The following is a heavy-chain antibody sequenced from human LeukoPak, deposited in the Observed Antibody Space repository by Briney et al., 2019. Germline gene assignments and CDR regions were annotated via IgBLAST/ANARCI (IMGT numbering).Heavy chain of an antibody. Sequence: GGTLRLSCAASGFSVSDNGVSWVRQAPGKGLEWVSGIVGGDGGTYYADSVKGRFIISRANSKNTLYLQMTRLRAEDTAVYYCARGALYYMDVWGKGTTVTISS. CDR3: ARGALYYMDV. J-gene: IGHJ6*03. CDR2: IVGGDGGT. V-gene: IGHV3-23*01. CDR1: GFSVSDNG.